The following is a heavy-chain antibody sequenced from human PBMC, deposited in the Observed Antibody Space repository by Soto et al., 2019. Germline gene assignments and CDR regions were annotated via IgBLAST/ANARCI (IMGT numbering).Heavy chain of an antibody. J-gene: IGHJ4*02. V-gene: IGHV3-11*06. CDR2: ISSSSSYT. D-gene: IGHD3-22*01. CDR1: GFTFSDYY. Sequence: GGSLRLSCAASGFTFSDYYMSWIRQAPGKELEWVSYISSSSSYTNYADSVKGRFTISRDNAKNSLYLQMNSLRAEDTAVYYCARTDSSGYFLFDYWGQGTLVTVSS. CDR3: ARTDSSGYFLFDY.